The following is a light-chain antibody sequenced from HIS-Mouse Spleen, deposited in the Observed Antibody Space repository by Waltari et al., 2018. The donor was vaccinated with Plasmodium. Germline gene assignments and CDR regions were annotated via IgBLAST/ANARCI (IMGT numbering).Light chain of an antibody. Sequence: EIVMTQSPATLSVSPGERATLPCRASQSVSSNLAWYQQKPGQAPRLLIYGASTRATGIPARCSGSVSGTEFTLTISSLQSEDFAVYYCQQYNNWSFTFGPGTKVDIK. CDR2: GAS. CDR3: QQYNNWSFT. V-gene: IGKV3-15*01. CDR1: QSVSSN. J-gene: IGKJ3*01.